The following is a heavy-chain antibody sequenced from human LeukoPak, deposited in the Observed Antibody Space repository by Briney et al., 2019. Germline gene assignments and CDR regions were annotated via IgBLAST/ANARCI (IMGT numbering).Heavy chain of an antibody. CDR1: GFTFSSYW. Sequence: GGSLRLSCAASGFTFSSYWMSWVRQAPGKGLEWVANIKQDGSEKYYVDSVKGRFTISRDNAKNSLYLQMNSLRTEDTAVYYCAELGITMIGGVWGKGTTVTISS. CDR2: IKQDGSEK. D-gene: IGHD3-10*02. CDR3: AELGITMIGGV. V-gene: IGHV3-7*01. J-gene: IGHJ6*04.